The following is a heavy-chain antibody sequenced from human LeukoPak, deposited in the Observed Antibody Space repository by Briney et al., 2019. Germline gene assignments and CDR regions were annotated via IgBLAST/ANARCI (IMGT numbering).Heavy chain of an antibody. Sequence: GESLKISCKVSGYSFITYWIGWVRQMPGKGLEWMGIIYPGDSDIRYSPSFQGQVTISADKSISTAYLQWSSLKASDTAIYYSARASGDGHFDYWGQGTLVTVSS. CDR3: ARASGDGHFDY. D-gene: IGHD4-17*01. CDR2: IYPGDSDI. V-gene: IGHV5-51*01. J-gene: IGHJ4*02. CDR1: GYSFITYW.